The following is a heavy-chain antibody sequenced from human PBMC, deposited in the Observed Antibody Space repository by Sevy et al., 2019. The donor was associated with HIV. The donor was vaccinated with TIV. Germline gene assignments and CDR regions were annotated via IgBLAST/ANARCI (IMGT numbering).Heavy chain of an antibody. CDR2: ISYDGSNK. CDR3: AKEWGWQWLVQDYYYYYCMDV. D-gene: IGHD6-19*01. J-gene: IGHJ6*02. V-gene: IGHV3-30*18. Sequence: GGSLRLSCAASGFTFSSYGMHWVRQAPGKGLEWVAVISYDGSNKYYADSVKGRFTISRDNSKNTLYLQMNSLRAEDTAVYYCAKEWGWQWLVQDYYYYYCMDVWGQGTTVTVSS. CDR1: GFTFSSYG.